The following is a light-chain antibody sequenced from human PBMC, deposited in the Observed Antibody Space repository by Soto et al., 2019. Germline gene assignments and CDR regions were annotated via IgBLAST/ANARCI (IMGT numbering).Light chain of an antibody. Sequence: IVMTQFPATLSVSPCERATLSWRSSQSVGTKVIWYQQKSGQAPSLLIVGATTRATGVPARFSGSGSGTDFTLTISRLEPQDFAVYHCQQYNKWSSISFGQGTRLEIK. J-gene: IGKJ5*01. CDR3: QQYNKWSSIS. V-gene: IGKV3-15*01. CDR1: QSVGTK. CDR2: GAT.